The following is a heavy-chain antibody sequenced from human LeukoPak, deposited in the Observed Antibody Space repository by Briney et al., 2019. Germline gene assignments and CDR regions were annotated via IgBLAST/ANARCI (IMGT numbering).Heavy chain of an antibody. D-gene: IGHD4-17*01. CDR3: ARSRVPHDYGDPD. CDR2: ISAYNGNT. CDR1: GYTFTSYG. V-gene: IGHV1-18*01. J-gene: IGHJ4*02. Sequence: VKVSCKASGYTFTSYGISWVRQAPGQGLEWMGWISAYNGNTSYAQKLQGRVTMTTDTSTSTAYMELRSLRSDDTAVYYCARSRVPHDYGDPDWGQGTLVTVSS.